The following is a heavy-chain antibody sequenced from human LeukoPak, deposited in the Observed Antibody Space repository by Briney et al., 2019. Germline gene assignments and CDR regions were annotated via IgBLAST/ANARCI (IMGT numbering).Heavy chain of an antibody. Sequence: SETLSLTCTVSGGSISSGSYYWSWIRQPAGKGLEWIGRIYTSGSTNYNPSLKSRVTISVDMSKNQFSLKLRSVTAADTAVYYCARVVENWFDPWGQGTLVTVSS. CDR1: GGSISSGSYY. J-gene: IGHJ5*02. CDR3: ARVVENWFDP. V-gene: IGHV4-61*02. CDR2: IYTSGST.